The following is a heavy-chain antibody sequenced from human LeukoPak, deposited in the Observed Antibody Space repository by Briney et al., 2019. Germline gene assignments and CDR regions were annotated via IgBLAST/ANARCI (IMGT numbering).Heavy chain of an antibody. CDR1: GGSISSGDYY. CDR2: IYYSGST. V-gene: IGHV4-31*03. J-gene: IGHJ4*02. Sequence: SETLSLTCTVSGGSISSGDYYWSWIRQHPGKGLEWIGCIYYSGSTYYNPSLKSRLTISVDTSRNQFSLKLSSVTAADTAVYYCARDLAAAGSDYFDYWGQGTLVTVSS. CDR3: ARDLAAAGSDYFDY. D-gene: IGHD6-13*01.